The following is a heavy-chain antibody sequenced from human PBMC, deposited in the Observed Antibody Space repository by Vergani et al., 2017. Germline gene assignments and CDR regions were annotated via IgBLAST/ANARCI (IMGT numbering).Heavy chain of an antibody. J-gene: IGHJ4*02. CDR1: GFTFSSYS. Sequence: EVQLVESGGGLVKPGGSLRLSCAASGFTFSSYSMNWVRQAPGKGLDWVSSISSSSSYIYYADSVKGRFTISRDNAKNSLYLQMNSLRAEDTAVYYCARDLPSFWSGYQLDYWGQGTLVTVSS. CDR2: ISSSSSYI. V-gene: IGHV3-21*01. CDR3: ARDLPSFWSGYQLDY. D-gene: IGHD3-3*01.